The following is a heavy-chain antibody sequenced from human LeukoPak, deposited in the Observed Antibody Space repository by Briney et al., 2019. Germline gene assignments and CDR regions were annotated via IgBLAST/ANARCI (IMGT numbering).Heavy chain of an antibody. CDR1: GFTFNRCW. CDR3: TGWGDTTAEYFQR. Sequence: GGSLRLSCVVSGFTFNRCWMNWVRQAPGKGLEWVAHINPDGRDTYYVDSVKGRFTISRDNAQNSMYLQMNSLRVEDTAVYYCTGWGDTTAEYFQRWGQGTLVTVSS. J-gene: IGHJ1*01. D-gene: IGHD2-21*02. V-gene: IGHV3-7*01. CDR2: INPDGRDT.